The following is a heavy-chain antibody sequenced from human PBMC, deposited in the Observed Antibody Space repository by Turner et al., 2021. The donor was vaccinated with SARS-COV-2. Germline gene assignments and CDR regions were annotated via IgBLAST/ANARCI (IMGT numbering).Heavy chain of an antibody. CDR3: AKGESQYFDY. CDR1: GFTFSSYG. J-gene: IGHJ4*02. CDR2: ISYDGSNK. V-gene: IGHV3-30*18. Sequence: QVQLVESGGGVVQPGRSLRLSCVASGFTFSSYGMHWVRQAPGKGLEWVAVISYDGSNKYYADSVKGRFTISRDNSKNTLYLQMNSLRAEDTAVYYCAKGESQYFDYWGQGTLVTVSS.